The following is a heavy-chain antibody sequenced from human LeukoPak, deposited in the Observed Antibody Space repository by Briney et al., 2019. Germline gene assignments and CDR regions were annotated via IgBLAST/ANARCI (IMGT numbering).Heavy chain of an antibody. CDR3: ARDYAGSSSWNWFDP. Sequence: PSETLSLTCTVSGGSISSYYWNWIRQPPGKGLEWIGYIYDSGSTNYNPSLKSRVTISVDMSKNQFSLKLSSVTAADTAVYYCARDYAGSSSWNWFDPWGQGTLVTVSS. D-gene: IGHD6-13*01. J-gene: IGHJ5*02. CDR2: IYDSGST. CDR1: GGSISSYY. V-gene: IGHV4-59*01.